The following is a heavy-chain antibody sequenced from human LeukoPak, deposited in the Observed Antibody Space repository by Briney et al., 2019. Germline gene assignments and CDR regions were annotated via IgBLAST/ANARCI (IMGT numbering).Heavy chain of an antibody. CDR2: ISSSSSYI. CDR3: ARGGIAAAGTRDY. Sequence: PGGSLRLSCAASGFTFSSYSMNWVRQAPGKGLEWVSSISSSSSYIYYADSVKGRFTISRDNAKNSLYLQMNSLRAEDTAVYYCARGGIAAAGTRDYWGQGNLVTVSS. J-gene: IGHJ4*02. D-gene: IGHD6-13*01. CDR1: GFTFSSYS. V-gene: IGHV3-21*01.